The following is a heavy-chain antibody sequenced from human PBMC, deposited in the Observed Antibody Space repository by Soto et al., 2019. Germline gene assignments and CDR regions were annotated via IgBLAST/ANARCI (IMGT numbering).Heavy chain of an antibody. Sequence: ASVKVSCKVSGYTLTELSMHWVRQAPGKGLEWMGGFDPEDGETIYAQKFQGRVTMTEDTSTDTAYMELSSLRSEDTAVYYCATVLELRYFDCHWGQGTLVTVS. CDR2: FDPEDGET. CDR3: ATVLELRYFDCH. D-gene: IGHD3-9*01. V-gene: IGHV1-24*01. CDR1: GYTLTELS. J-gene: IGHJ4*02.